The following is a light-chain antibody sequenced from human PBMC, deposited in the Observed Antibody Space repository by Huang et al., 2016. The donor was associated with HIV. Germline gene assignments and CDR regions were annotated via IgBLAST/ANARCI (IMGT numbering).Light chain of an antibody. CDR3: QQLHTYPIT. CDR2: AAS. V-gene: IGKV1-13*02. J-gene: IGKJ5*01. Sequence: AVQLTQSPSSLSASVGDTVIISCQASQDIGTSLAWYQQRTGRAPKLLISAASTLQTGVPSRFSGDSAGTYFTLFITNLQPEDFATYYCQQLHTYPITFGQGTRLDMK. CDR1: QDIGTS.